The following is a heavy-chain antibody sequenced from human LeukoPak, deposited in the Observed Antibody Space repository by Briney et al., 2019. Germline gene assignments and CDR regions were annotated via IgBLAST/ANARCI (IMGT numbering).Heavy chain of an antibody. CDR1: GFTFNTYA. CDR2: ICGSGGCT. D-gene: IGHD3-9*01. V-gene: IGHV3-23*01. J-gene: IGHJ4*02. CDR3: AVDGDGFDY. Sequence: GGSLRLSCEASGFTFNTYAIYWVRQAPGKGLEWVSGICGSGGCTYYADSVKGRFTISRDNAKNSLYLQMNSLRAEDTAVYYCAVDGDGFDYWGQGTLVTVSS.